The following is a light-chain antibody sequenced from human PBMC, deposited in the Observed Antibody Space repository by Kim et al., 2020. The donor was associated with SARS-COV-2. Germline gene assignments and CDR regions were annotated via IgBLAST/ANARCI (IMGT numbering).Light chain of an antibody. J-gene: IGLJ2*01. V-gene: IGLV3-19*01. CDR1: SLRSYY. CDR3: NSRDSSGNHVV. CDR2: GKN. Sequence: ALGRTGRIKCQGDSLRSYYASWYRQTPGQAPILVIYGKNNRPSGIPDRFSGSSSGNTASLTITGAQAEDEADYYCNSRDSSGNHVVFGGGTQLTVL.